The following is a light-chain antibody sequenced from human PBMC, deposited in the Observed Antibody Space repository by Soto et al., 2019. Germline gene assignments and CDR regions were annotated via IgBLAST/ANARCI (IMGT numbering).Light chain of an antibody. V-gene: IGKV3-11*01. J-gene: IGKJ1*01. CDR2: DAS. CDR1: QSVSSY. CDR3: QQYNSYSWT. Sequence: DMVLAQSPDTLSLSPGDKAAISGRASQSVSSYLAWYQQKPGQAPRLLIYDASNRATGIPARFSGSGSGTEFSLTIKSLEPDDFATYYCQQYNSYSWTFGQGTKVDIK.